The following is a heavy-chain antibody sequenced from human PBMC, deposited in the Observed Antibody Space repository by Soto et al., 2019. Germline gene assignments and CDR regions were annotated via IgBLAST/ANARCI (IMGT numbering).Heavy chain of an antibody. CDR3: ARDFDY. CDR1: GFTFSSYG. Sequence: QVQLVESGGGVVQPGRSLRLSCAASGFTFSSYGMHWVRQAPGKGLEWVAVIWYVGSNKYYADSVKGRFTISRDNSKNTLYLQMNSLRAEDTAVYYCARDFDYWGQGTLVTVSS. J-gene: IGHJ4*02. CDR2: IWYVGSNK. V-gene: IGHV3-33*01.